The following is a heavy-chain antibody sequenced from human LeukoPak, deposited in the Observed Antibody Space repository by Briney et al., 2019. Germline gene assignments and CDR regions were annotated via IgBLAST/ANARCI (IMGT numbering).Heavy chain of an antibody. V-gene: IGHV3-7*04. J-gene: IGHJ3*01. CDR2: IKEDGSAK. CDR3: VRDPYSRGFGAFDV. CDR1: GFTFNSYW. D-gene: IGHD6-19*01. Sequence: GGSLRFSCAASGFTFNSYWMTWVRQAPGKGREWVANIKEDGSAKVYVDSLKGRFTISRDNAKNALYLQMNSLRVEDTAVYYCVRDPYSRGFGAFDVWGQGTMVTVSS.